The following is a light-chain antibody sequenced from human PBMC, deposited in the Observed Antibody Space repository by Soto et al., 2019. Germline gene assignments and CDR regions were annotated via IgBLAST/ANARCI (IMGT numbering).Light chain of an antibody. CDR3: HQYNSFWT. Sequence: DIQMTQSPSTLSASVGDRVTITCRASQSISTWLAWYQQKPGKAPKLLIYDASYLERGVPSRFSGSGSGTEFTLTISSRQPDDFATYYCHQYNSFWTFGQGTKVEI. J-gene: IGKJ1*01. CDR1: QSISTW. V-gene: IGKV1-5*01. CDR2: DAS.